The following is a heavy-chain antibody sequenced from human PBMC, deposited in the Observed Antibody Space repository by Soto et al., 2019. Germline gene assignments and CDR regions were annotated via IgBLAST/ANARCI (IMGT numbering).Heavy chain of an antibody. CDR1: GGSISSSSYY. CDR3: VRHGMDYYDSSGYYYSPYYFDY. J-gene: IGHJ4*02. D-gene: IGHD3-22*01. CDR2: IYYSGST. Sequence: TSETLSLTCTVSGGSISSSSYYWGWIRQPPGKGLEWIGSIYYSGSTYYNQSLKSRVTISVDTSKNKYSLKMSSVTAVDTAVYFCVRHGMDYYDSSGYYYSPYYFDYWGQGTLVTVS. V-gene: IGHV4-39*01.